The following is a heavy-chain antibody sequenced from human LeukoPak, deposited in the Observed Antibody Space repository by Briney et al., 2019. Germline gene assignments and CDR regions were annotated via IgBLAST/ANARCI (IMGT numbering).Heavy chain of an antibody. CDR3: ARMPRGALSWFDP. CDR1: GYTFTTYD. CDR2: ISAYNGNT. Sequence: GASVKVSCKASGYTFTTYDISWVRQAPGQGLEWMGWISAYNGNTNYAQKLQGRVTMTTDTSTSTAYMELRSLRSDDTAVYYCARMPRGALSWFDPWGQGTLVTVSS. V-gene: IGHV1-18*01. J-gene: IGHJ5*02. D-gene: IGHD3-10*01.